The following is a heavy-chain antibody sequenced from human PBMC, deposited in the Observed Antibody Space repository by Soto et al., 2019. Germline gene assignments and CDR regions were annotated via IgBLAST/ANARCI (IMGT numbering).Heavy chain of an antibody. Sequence: QVQLVESGGGVVQPGRSLRLSCAASGFTFSSYAMHWVRQAPGKGLEWVAVISSDGSNKYYADSVKGRFTISRDNSKNTLDLQMNSLRAEDTAVYYCARDSSSRGSGGSCHKDYYYYYGMDVWGQGTTVTVAS. D-gene: IGHD2-15*01. CDR2: ISSDGSNK. CDR3: ARDSSSRGSGGSCHKDYYYYYGMDV. J-gene: IGHJ6*02. CDR1: GFTFSSYA. V-gene: IGHV3-30-3*01.